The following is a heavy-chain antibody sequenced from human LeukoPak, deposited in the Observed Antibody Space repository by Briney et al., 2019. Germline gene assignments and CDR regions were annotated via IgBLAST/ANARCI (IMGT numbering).Heavy chain of an antibody. Sequence: SETLSLTCTVSGGSISSSSYYWGWIRQPPGKGLEYIGSINYRGSTYYNPSLKSCVTLSVDTSKNQFSLKLNSVTAADTAVYYCATYKDDYVWGNKHFDYWGQGTLVAVSS. CDR2: INYRGST. J-gene: IGHJ4*02. D-gene: IGHD3-16*01. CDR1: GGSISSSSYY. V-gene: IGHV4-39*07. CDR3: ATYKDDYVWGNKHFDY.